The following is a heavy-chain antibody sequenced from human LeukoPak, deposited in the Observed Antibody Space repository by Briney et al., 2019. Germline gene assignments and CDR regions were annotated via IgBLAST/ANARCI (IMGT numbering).Heavy chain of an antibody. V-gene: IGHV1-69*05. CDR2: IIPIFGTA. Sequence: SVKVSCKASGGTFSSYAISWVRQAPGQGLEWMGRIIPIFGTANYARKFQGRVTITTDGSTSTAYMELSSLRSEDTAVYYCARLAVAGKFDYWGQGTLVTVSS. J-gene: IGHJ4*02. CDR1: GGTFSSYA. CDR3: ARLAVAGKFDY. D-gene: IGHD6-19*01.